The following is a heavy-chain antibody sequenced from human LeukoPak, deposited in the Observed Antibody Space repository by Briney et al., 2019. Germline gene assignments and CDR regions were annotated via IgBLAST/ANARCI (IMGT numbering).Heavy chain of an antibody. J-gene: IGHJ4*02. CDR3: ARGHYGDPIDY. V-gene: IGHV3-23*01. D-gene: IGHD4-17*01. CDR1: GFTFNSYS. Sequence: GGSLRLSCAASGFTFNSYSMNWVRQAPGRGLDWVSGISGSGRSTYYADSVKGRFTISSDSSKDTLYLQMNSLRAEDTAVYYCARGHYGDPIDYWGQGTLVTVSS. CDR2: ISGSGRST.